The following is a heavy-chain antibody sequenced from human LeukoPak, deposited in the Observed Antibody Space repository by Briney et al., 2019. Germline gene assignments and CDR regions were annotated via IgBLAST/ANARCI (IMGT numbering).Heavy chain of an antibody. CDR3: ARAPYGDYDGAFDI. V-gene: IGHV4-34*01. Sequence: SETLSLTCAVYGGSFSGYNWSWIRQPPGKGLEWIGEINHSGSTNYNPSLKSRVTISVDTSKNQFSLKLSSVTAADTAVYYCARAPYGDYDGAFDIWGQGTMVTVSS. CDR1: GGSFSGYN. CDR2: INHSGST. J-gene: IGHJ3*02. D-gene: IGHD4-17*01.